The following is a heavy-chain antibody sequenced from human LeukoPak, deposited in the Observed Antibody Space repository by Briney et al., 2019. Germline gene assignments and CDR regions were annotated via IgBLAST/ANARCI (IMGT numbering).Heavy chain of an antibody. Sequence: PGGSLRLSCAASGFTFSSYAMSWVRQAPGKGLEWVSSISSSSSYIYYADSVKGRFTISRDNAKNSLYLQMNSLRAEDTAVYYCARDADIVVVPAAIEDAFDIWGQGTMVTVSS. D-gene: IGHD2-2*01. CDR3: ARDADIVVVPAAIEDAFDI. V-gene: IGHV3-21*01. CDR2: ISSSSSYI. J-gene: IGHJ3*02. CDR1: GFTFSSYA.